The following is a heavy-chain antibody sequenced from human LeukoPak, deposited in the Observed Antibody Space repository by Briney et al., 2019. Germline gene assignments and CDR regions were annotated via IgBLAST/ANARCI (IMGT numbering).Heavy chain of an antibody. Sequence: PSETLSLTCTVSGGSLSYYYWSWIRQPPGKGLEWIGYIYYSGSTTYNPSLKSRVTISVDTSKNQFSLKLSSVTAADTAVYYCAQSKYGGISPRYYYYYMDVWGKGTTVTISS. V-gene: IGHV4-59*08. D-gene: IGHD4-11*01. CDR2: IYYSGST. CDR3: AQSKYGGISPRYYYYYMDV. J-gene: IGHJ6*03. CDR1: GGSLSYYY.